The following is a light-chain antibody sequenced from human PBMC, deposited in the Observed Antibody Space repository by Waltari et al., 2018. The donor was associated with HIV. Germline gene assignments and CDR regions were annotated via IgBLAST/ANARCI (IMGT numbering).Light chain of an antibody. V-gene: IGKV3-11*01. CDR2: DAS. CDR1: QSVSSY. Sequence: EIVLTQSPATLSMSLGERATLSCRASQSVSSYLAWYQQKPGQAPSLLTYDASNRAPCIPARFSGSGSETDFTLTISSLEPEDFAVYYCQLRSNWPPALTFGGGTKVEIK. J-gene: IGKJ4*01. CDR3: QLRSNWPPALT.